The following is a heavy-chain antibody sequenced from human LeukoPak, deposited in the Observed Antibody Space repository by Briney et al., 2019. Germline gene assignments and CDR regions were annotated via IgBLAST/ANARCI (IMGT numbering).Heavy chain of an antibody. CDR3: AKLYSYSNTWVDY. CDR1: GFKFSSYV. Sequence: AGGSLRLSCAASGFKFSSYVMRWVRQAPGKGLEWVSVISGSGDTTYYADSVKGRFTISRDNSKNTLYLQMNSLRAEDTAVYYCAKLYSYSNTWVDYWGQGILVTVSS. J-gene: IGHJ4*02. V-gene: IGHV3-23*01. CDR2: ISGSGDTT. D-gene: IGHD6-13*01.